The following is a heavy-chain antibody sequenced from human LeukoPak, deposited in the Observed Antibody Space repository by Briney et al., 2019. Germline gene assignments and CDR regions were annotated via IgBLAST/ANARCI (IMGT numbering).Heavy chain of an antibody. Sequence: GGPLRLSCSASGFTFSSNTMQWVRQAPGKGLEYVSAISSNGGSTYYAAAVKGRFTISRNNSKNPLYLQMNSLSAEDTADYYCVRGQCRRNYLDCWGGGPRVSVST. CDR3: VRGQCRRNYLDC. CDR2: ISSNGGST. CDR1: GFTFSSNT. D-gene: IGHD6-19*01. V-gene: IGHV3-64D*06. J-gene: IGHJ4*02.